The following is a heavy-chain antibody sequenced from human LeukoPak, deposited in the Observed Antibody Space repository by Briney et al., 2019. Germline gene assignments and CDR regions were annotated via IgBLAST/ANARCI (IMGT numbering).Heavy chain of an antibody. V-gene: IGHV3-23*01. CDR1: GFTFSTYA. Sequence: GGSLRLSCAASGFTFSTYAMSWVRQAPGKGLEWVSTITNSGGSTYYADSVKGRFTISRDNSKNTLYLQMNSLRAEDTAVYYCAKFRGSLTQEWYFDYWGQGTLVTVSS. CDR3: AKFRGSLTQEWYFDY. CDR2: ITNSGGST. D-gene: IGHD2-8*01. J-gene: IGHJ4*02.